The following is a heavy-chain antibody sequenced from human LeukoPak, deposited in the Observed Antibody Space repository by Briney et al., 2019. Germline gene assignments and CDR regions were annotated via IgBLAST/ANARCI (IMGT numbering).Heavy chain of an antibody. CDR3: ARRQRWWLRLYFDY. CDR2: IYHSGST. D-gene: IGHD5-12*01. Sequence: SETLSLTCTVSGYSISSGYYWGWIRQPPGKGLEWIGSIYHSGSTYYNPSLKSRVTISVDTSKNQFSLKLSSVTAADTAVYYCARRQRWWLRLYFDYWGQGTLVTVSS. CDR1: GYSISSGYY. J-gene: IGHJ4*02. V-gene: IGHV4-38-2*02.